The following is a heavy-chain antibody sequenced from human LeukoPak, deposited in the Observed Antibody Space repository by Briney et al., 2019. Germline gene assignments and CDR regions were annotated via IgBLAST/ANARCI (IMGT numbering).Heavy chain of an antibody. V-gene: IGHV3-21*01. D-gene: IGHD6-25*01. CDR2: ISSGTTYI. J-gene: IGHJ2*01. Sequence: GGSLRLSYAASGFSLTSYGMNWVLQASGRGLQWVPSISSGTTYIYYADSVKGRFTISKDNAKNSLYLQMNSLRAEETAVYCCARDPGSGFTNWYKQVWGRGTLVTVSS. CDR3: ARDPGSGFTNWYKQV. CDR1: GFSLTSYG.